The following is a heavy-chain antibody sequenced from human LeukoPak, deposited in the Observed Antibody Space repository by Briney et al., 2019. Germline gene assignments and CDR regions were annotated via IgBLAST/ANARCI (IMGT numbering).Heavy chain of an antibody. CDR3: ARDGYCSSTSCYPYYYYGMDV. CDR1: GFTFSSYG. V-gene: IGHV3-33*01. CDR2: IWYDGSNK. Sequence: PGRSLRLSCAASGFTFSSYGMHWVRQAPGKGLEWVAVIWYDGSNKYYADSVKGRFTISRDNSKNTLYLQMNSLRAEDTAVYYCARDGYCSSTSCYPYYYYGMDVRGQGTTVTVSS. D-gene: IGHD2-2*01. J-gene: IGHJ6*02.